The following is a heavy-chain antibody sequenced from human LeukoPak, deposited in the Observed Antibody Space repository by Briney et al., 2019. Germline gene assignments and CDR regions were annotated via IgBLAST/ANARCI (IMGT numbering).Heavy chain of an antibody. CDR3: ARDRAYGRGAFDI. J-gene: IGHJ3*02. D-gene: IGHD4-17*01. CDR1: GFTFSSYD. V-gene: IGHV3-48*03. CDR2: ISTSGNTI. Sequence: PGGSLRLSCAASGFTFSSYDMNWLRQAPGKGLEWVSYISTSGNTIYYADSVKGRFTISRDNAKNSLYLQMNSLRAEDTAVYYCARDRAYGRGAFDIWGQGTIFTVSS.